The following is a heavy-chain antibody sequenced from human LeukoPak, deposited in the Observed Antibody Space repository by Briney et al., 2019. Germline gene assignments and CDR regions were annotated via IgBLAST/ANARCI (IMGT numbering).Heavy chain of an antibody. V-gene: IGHV3-74*01. CDR2: IRSDGIAT. D-gene: IGHD3-10*01. CDR3: ARADGSESDWYFDL. CDR1: VFTFSTYW. J-gene: IGHJ2*01. Sequence: PGGSLRLSCAASVFTFSTYWMHWVRQAPGKGLVWVSRIRSDGIATTYADSVKGRFTISRDNAKNTLYLQMNSLRAEDTAVYYCARADGSESDWYFDLWGRGTQVTVSS.